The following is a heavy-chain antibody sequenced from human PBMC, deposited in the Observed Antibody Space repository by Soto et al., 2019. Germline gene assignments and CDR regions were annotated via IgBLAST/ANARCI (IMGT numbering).Heavy chain of an antibody. J-gene: IGHJ6*02. Sequence: PSETLSLTXTVSGGSISSGGYYWSWIRKHPGKGLEWIGYIYYSGSTYYNPSLKRRVTISVDTSKNQFSLKLSSVTAADTAVYYCARGDYYGSGSYPYYYGMDVWGQVTTVTVSS. D-gene: IGHD3-10*01. CDR1: GGSISSGGYY. CDR3: ARGDYYGSGSYPYYYGMDV. CDR2: IYYSGST. V-gene: IGHV4-31*02.